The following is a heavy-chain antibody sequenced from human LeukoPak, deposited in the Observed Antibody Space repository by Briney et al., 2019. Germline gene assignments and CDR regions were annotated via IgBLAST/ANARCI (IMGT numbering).Heavy chain of an antibody. CDR3: TRDGSKGSRGDAFDL. CDR1: GGSIRGSF. D-gene: IGHD1-26*01. V-gene: IGHV4-4*07. J-gene: IGHJ3*01. CDR2: IAPSGTI. Sequence: SETLSLTCTISGGSIRGSFWSWIRQPAGKGLEWIGRIAPSGTINYNPSLKSRVTVSMDTSKNQSSLKLTSMSAADTAVYFCTRDGSKGSRGDAFDLWGQGTMVTVSS.